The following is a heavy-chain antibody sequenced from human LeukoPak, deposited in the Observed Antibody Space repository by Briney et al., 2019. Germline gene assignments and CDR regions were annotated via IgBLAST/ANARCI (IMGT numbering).Heavy chain of an antibody. D-gene: IGHD6-13*01. CDR2: ISAYNGNT. V-gene: IGHV1-18*01. J-gene: IGHJ4*02. CDR3: ARDSSSWYATYYFDY. Sequence: APVKVSCKASGYTFTSYGISWVRQAPGQGLEWMGWISAYNGNTNYAQKLQGRVTMTTDTSTSTAYMELRSLRTDDTAVYYCARDSSSWYATYYFDYWDQGTLATVSS. CDR1: GYTFTSYG.